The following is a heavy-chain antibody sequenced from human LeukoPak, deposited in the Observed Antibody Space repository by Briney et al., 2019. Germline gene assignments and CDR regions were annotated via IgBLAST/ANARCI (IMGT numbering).Heavy chain of an antibody. CDR3: ARGSGSSGWYSSFDY. J-gene: IGHJ4*02. V-gene: IGHV4-30-4*01. CDR1: GGSISSGDYY. D-gene: IGHD6-19*01. CDR2: IYYSGST. Sequence: SQTLSLTCTVSGGSISSGDYYWSWIRQPPGKGLEWIGYIYYSGSTYYNPSLKSRVTISVDTSKNQFSLKLSSVTAADTAVYYCARGSGSSGWYSSFDYWGQGTLVTVSS.